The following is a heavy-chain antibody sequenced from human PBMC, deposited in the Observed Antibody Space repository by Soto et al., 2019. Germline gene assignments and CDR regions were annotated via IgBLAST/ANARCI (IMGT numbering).Heavy chain of an antibody. D-gene: IGHD3-16*01. J-gene: IGHJ6*02. CDR2: ISPYNGNT. Sequence: QVQLVQSGDEVRKPGSSVKVSCKASGYIFVNYGIAWVRQAPGQGLEWMGWISPYNGNTHYASKVQGRLTMTTDTATSTADMEQMSLTSDETYVYYCSKVDNYVTLTPQDVCGQGTTVTVSS. V-gene: IGHV1-18*01. CDR3: SKVDNYVTLTPQDV. CDR1: GYIFVNYG.